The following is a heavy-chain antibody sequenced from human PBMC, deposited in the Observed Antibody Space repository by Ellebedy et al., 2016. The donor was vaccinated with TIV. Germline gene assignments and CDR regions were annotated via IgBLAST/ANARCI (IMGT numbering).Heavy chain of an antibody. Sequence: ASVKVSCKVSGYTLTDLSMHWVRQAPGKGLEWMGGFDPEDGETIYAQKFQGRVTMTEDTSTDTAYTELSSLRSEDTAVYYCATESLGLSWYFDLWGRGTLVTVSS. CDR3: ATESLGLSWYFDL. V-gene: IGHV1-24*01. CDR1: GYTLTDLS. D-gene: IGHD7-27*01. CDR2: FDPEDGET. J-gene: IGHJ2*01.